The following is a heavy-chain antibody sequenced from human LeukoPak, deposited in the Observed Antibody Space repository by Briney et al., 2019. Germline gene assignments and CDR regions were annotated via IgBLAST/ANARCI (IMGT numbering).Heavy chain of an antibody. CDR2: ISSSGNII. V-gene: IGHV3-11*04. J-gene: IGHJ4*02. D-gene: IGHD3-22*01. Sequence: GGSLRLSCAASGFTFSDSYMSWIRQAPGKGLEWVSYISSSGNIIYYADSVKARFTISRDNAKNSLYLQMNSLRAEDTAVYYCARDVPYYYDSSSYHFDYWAREPWSPSPQ. CDR3: ARDVPYYYDSSSYHFDY. CDR1: GFTFSDSY.